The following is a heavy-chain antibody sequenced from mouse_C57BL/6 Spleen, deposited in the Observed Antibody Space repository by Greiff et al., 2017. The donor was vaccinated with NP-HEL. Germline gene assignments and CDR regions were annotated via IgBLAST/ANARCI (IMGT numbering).Heavy chain of an antibody. J-gene: IGHJ2*01. V-gene: IGHV1-69*01. Sequence: QVQLQQPGAELVMPGASVKLSCKASGYTFTSYWMHWVKQRPGPGLEWIGEIDPSDSYTNYNQKFKGKSTLTVDKSSSTAYMQRSSLTSEDSAVYYCARGDYGTGYWGQGTTLTVSS. CDR2: IDPSDSYT. CDR1: GYTFTSYW. D-gene: IGHD1-1*01. CDR3: ARGDYGTGY.